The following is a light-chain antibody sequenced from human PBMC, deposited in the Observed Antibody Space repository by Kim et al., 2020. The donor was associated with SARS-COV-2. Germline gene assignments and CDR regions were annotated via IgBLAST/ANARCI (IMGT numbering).Light chain of an antibody. CDR3: QQYYSYPPE. V-gene: IGKV1-8*01. CDR1: QGISSY. CDR2: AAS. J-gene: IGKJ1*01. Sequence: AIRITQSPSSLSASTGDRVTITCRASQGISSYLAWYQQKPGKAPKLLIYAASTLQSGVPSRFSGSGSGTDFTLTISCLQSEDFATYYCQQYYSYPPEFGQGTKVDIK.